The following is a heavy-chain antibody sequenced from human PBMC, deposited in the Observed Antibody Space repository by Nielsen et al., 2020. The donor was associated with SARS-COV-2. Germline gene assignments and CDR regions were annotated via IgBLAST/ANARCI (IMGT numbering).Heavy chain of an antibody. CDR2: ISYDGSNK. D-gene: IGHD3-22*01. J-gene: IGHJ5*02. Sequence: GESLKISCRASGLIFGTYGMHWVRQAPGKGLEWVAVISYDGSNKYYADSVKGRFTISRDNSKNTLYLQMNSLRAEDTAVYYCAKDNYPWLLGGNWFDPWGQGTLVTVSS. V-gene: IGHV3-30*12. CDR3: AKDNYPWLLGGNWFDP. CDR1: GLIFGTYG.